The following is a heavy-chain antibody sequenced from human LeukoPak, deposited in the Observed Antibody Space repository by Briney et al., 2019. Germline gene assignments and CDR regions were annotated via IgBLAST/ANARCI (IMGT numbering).Heavy chain of an antibody. V-gene: IGHV1-69*04. J-gene: IGHJ6*03. Sequence: ASVKVSCKASGGTFSSYAISWVRQAPGQGLEWMGRIIPILGIANYAQKFQGRVTITTDESTSTAYMELSSLRSEDTAVYYCASSLHYYYMDVWGKGTTVTVSS. CDR3: ASSLHYYYMDV. CDR1: GGTFSSYA. CDR2: IIPILGIA.